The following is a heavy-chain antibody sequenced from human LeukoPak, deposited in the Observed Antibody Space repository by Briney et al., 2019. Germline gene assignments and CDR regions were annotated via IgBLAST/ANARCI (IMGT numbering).Heavy chain of an antibody. CDR3: ARVEGFDADYYYYMDV. D-gene: IGHD3-10*01. Sequence: ASVKVSCKASGYTFTSYDINWVRQATGQGLEWMRWMNPNSGNTGYAQKFQGRVTMTRNTSISTAYMELSSLRSEDTAVYYCARVEGFDADYYYYMDVWGKGTTVTVSS. CDR2: MNPNSGNT. J-gene: IGHJ6*03. V-gene: IGHV1-8*01. CDR1: GYTFTSYD.